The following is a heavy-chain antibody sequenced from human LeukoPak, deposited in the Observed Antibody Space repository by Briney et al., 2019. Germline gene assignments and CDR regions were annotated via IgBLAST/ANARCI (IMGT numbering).Heavy chain of an antibody. D-gene: IGHD3-22*01. CDR2: ISSSSSYI. Sequence: GGSLRLSCAASGFTFSSYSMNWVRQAPGNGLEWVSSISSSSSYIYYADSVKGRFTISRDNAKNSLYLQMNSLRAEDTAVYYCARDNDSSGYYRGAFDIWGQGTMVTVYS. CDR1: GFTFSSYS. V-gene: IGHV3-21*01. J-gene: IGHJ3*02. CDR3: ARDNDSSGYYRGAFDI.